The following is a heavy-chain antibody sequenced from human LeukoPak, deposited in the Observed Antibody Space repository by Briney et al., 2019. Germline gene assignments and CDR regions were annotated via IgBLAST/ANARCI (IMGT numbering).Heavy chain of an antibody. CDR1: GGSISSYY. J-gene: IGHJ4*02. CDR3: ARHGGGTYLQY. V-gene: IGHV4-59*08. D-gene: IGHD1-26*01. Sequence: PSETLSLTCTVSGGSISSYYWSWIRQPPGRGLEWIGCVYYSGSTNYNSSLKSRVTISVDTSKNQFSLNLRSVTAADTAVYYCARHGGGTYLQYWGQGALVIVSA. CDR2: VYYSGST.